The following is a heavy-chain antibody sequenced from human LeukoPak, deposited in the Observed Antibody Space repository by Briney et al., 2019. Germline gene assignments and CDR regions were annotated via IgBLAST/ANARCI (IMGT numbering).Heavy chain of an antibody. CDR3: ARDLGSRSVDWGYLDY. Sequence: ASVTVSCTTSGYTFTRHYIHWVRQAPGQGLEWMGIINPTGGDTSYAQKFKGRVTMTRDSSTTTVYMDLSGLRSDDTAVYYCARDLGSRSVDWGYLDYWGQGTLITVSS. J-gene: IGHJ4*02. CDR2: INPTGGDT. V-gene: IGHV1-46*01. D-gene: IGHD6-13*01. CDR1: GYTFTRHY.